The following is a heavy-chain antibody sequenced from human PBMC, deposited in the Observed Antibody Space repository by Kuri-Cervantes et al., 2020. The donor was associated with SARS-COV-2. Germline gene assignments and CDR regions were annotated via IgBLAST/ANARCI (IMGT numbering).Heavy chain of an antibody. CDR3: AKANYDFWSGGWFDP. Sequence: GGSLRLSCAASGFTFSSYAMRWVRQAPGKGLEWVSAISGSGGSTYYADSVKGRFTISRDNSKNTLYLQMNSLRAEDTAVYYCAKANYDFWSGGWFDPWGQGTLVTVSS. V-gene: IGHV3-23*01. CDR1: GFTFSSYA. J-gene: IGHJ5*02. D-gene: IGHD3-3*01. CDR2: ISGSGGST.